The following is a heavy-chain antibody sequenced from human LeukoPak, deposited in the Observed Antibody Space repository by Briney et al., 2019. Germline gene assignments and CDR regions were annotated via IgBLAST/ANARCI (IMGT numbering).Heavy chain of an antibody. CDR1: GFTFSSYS. J-gene: IGHJ6*02. CDR3: ARDRGMATIERYYYGMDV. D-gene: IGHD5-24*01. CDR2: ISSSSSYI. V-gene: IGHV3-21*01. Sequence: SGGSLRLSCAASGFTFSSYSMTWVRQAPGKGLEWVSSISSSSSYIYYADSVKGRFTISRDNAKNSLYLQMNSLRAEDTAVYYCARDRGMATIERYYYGMDVWGQGTTVTVSS.